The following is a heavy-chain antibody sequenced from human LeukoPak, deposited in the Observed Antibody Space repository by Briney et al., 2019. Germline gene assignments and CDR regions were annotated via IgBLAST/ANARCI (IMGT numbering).Heavy chain of an antibody. J-gene: IGHJ4*02. CDR1: GFTFSSYS. V-gene: IGHV3-21*01. Sequence: PGGSLRLSCAASGFTFSSYSMNWVHQAPGQGLEWVSSISSSSSYIYYAESVKGRFTISRANAKTSLYLQMHSVRSQAKARYYFAGDKMDLWGQGTLVTVSS. CDR3: AGDKMDL. D-gene: IGHD5-24*01. CDR2: ISSSSSYI.